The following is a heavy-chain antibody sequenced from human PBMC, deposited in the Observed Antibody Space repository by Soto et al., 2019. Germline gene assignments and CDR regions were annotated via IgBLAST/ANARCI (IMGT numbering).Heavy chain of an antibody. CDR3: ARDLTTVTTFVY. D-gene: IGHD4-17*01. V-gene: IGHV4-59*12. CDR1: GGSISSYY. J-gene: IGHJ4*02. CDR2: VYYSGST. Sequence: PSETLSLTCTVSGGSISSYYWSWIRQPPGKGLEWIGYVYYSGSTNYNPSLKSRVTISLDTSKNQFSLKLNSVTAADTAVYYCARDLTTVTTFVYWGQGTLVTVSS.